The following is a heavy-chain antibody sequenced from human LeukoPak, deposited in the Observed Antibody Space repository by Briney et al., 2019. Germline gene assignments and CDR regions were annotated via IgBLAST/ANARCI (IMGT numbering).Heavy chain of an antibody. CDR1: GGSISSSSYY. CDR2: IYYTGYT. V-gene: IGHV4-39*01. D-gene: IGHD3-22*01. Sequence: SETLSLTCTVSGGSISSSSYYWGWIRQPPGKGLEWVGSIYYTGYTYYNPSLQSRVTISVDTSKNQFSLKLSSVTAADTAVYYCARAARSYDSSGYFRYWGQGTLVTVSS. J-gene: IGHJ4*02. CDR3: ARAARSYDSSGYFRY.